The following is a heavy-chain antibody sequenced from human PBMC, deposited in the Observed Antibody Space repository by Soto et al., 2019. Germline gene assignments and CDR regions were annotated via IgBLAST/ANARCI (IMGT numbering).Heavy chain of an antibody. CDR3: ARAGAVGRYNWFDP. D-gene: IGHD6-19*01. V-gene: IGHV3-30-3*01. Sequence: QVQLVESGGGVVQPGRSLRLSCAASGFTFSSYAMHWVRQAPGKRLEWVAVISYDGSNKYYADSVKGRFTISRDNSKNTLYLHMNSLRAEDTAVYYCARAGAVGRYNWFDPWGQGTLVTVSS. CDR2: ISYDGSNK. CDR1: GFTFSSYA. J-gene: IGHJ5*02.